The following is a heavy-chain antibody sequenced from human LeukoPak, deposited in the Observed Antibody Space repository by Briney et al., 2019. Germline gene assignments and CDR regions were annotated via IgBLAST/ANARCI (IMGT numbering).Heavy chain of an antibody. J-gene: IGHJ4*02. CDR2: INPSDDST. CDR1: GYTFTSYY. CDR3: ARAYYESSAYRHAVYFDY. V-gene: IGHV1-46*01. D-gene: IGHD3-22*01. Sequence: ASVKVSCKASGYTFTSYYMHWVRQAPGQGLEWKGIINPSDDSTRYAQKFQGRVTMTKDTSTNTVYMHLSSLSSDDTAVYYCARAYYESSAYRHAVYFDYWGQGTLVTVSS.